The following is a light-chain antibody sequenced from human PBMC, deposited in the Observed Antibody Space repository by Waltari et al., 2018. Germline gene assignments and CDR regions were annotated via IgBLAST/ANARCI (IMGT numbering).Light chain of an antibody. CDR3: QQYGSSPAT. V-gene: IGKV3-20*01. CDR2: GAS. CDR1: QSVTSSY. Sequence: TQSPGPLSLSPGERATLSCRASQSVTSSYLAWYQQQPGQAPRLLIYGASSRATGIPDRFSGSGSGTDFTLTISRLEPEDFAVYYCQQYGSSPATFGQGTKLDIK. J-gene: IGKJ2*01.